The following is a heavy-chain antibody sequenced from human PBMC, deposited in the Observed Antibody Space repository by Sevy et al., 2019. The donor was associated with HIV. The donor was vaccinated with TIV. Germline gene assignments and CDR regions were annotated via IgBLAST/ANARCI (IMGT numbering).Heavy chain of an antibody. CDR1: GYTFTSYG. D-gene: IGHD6-19*01. CDR2: ISAYNGNT. Sequence: ASVKVSCKASGYTFTSYGISWVRQAPGQGLEWMGWISAYNGNTNYAQKLQGRVTMTTDTSTSTAYMELRSLRSDDTAVDYCARFAVAGTGYYGMDVWGQGTTVTVSS. J-gene: IGHJ6*02. V-gene: IGHV1-18*01. CDR3: ARFAVAGTGYYGMDV.